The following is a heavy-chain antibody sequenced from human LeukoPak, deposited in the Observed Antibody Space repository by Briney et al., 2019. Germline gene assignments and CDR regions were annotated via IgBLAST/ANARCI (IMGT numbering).Heavy chain of an antibody. Sequence: GGSLRLSCADSGFTFSNYAMHWVRQAPGKGLEWVAIISFDGSDKYFADSVKGRFTISRDNSRNTLYLQMNSLRADDTAVYYCVSGGFSTGLVPFDYWGQGTLVTVSS. CDR3: VSGGFSTGLVPFDY. CDR1: GFTFSNYA. V-gene: IGHV3-30-3*01. D-gene: IGHD2-8*02. CDR2: ISFDGSDK. J-gene: IGHJ4*02.